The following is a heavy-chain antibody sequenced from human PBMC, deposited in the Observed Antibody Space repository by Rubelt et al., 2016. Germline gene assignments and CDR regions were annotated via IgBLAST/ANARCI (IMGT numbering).Heavy chain of an antibody. Sequence: GLEWVSYISSSGSTIYYADSVKGRFTISRDNAKNSLYLQMNSLRAEDTAVYYCARVGGGSETADYWGQGTLVTVSS. V-gene: IGHV3-11*04. CDR3: ARVGGGSETADY. D-gene: IGHD2-15*01. CDR2: ISSSGSTI. J-gene: IGHJ4*02.